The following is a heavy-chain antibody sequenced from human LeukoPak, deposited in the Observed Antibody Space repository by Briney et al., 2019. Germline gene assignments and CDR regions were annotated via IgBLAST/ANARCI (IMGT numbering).Heavy chain of an antibody. V-gene: IGHV4-34*01. CDR2: INHSGST. D-gene: IGHD3-3*01. CDR1: GGSFSGYH. CDR3: ARGRITIFGVVINGGNWFDP. Sequence: SETLSLTCAVYGGSFSGYHWSWIRQPPGKGLEWIGEINHSGSTNYNPSLKSRVTISVDASKNQFSLKLSSVTAADTAVYYCARGRITIFGVVINGGNWFDPWGQGTLVTVSS. J-gene: IGHJ5*02.